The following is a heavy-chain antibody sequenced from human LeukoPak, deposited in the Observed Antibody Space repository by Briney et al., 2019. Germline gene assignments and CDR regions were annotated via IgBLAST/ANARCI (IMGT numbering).Heavy chain of an antibody. CDR3: ARGTMVRGVIRYFDY. V-gene: IGHV4-30-4*01. D-gene: IGHD3-10*01. Sequence: SETLSLTCTVSGGSISSGDYYWSWIRQPPGKGLEWIGYIYSSGSIYYNPSLKSRVTISVDTSKNQFSLKLSSVTAADTAVYYCARGTMVRGVIRYFDYWGQGTLVTVSS. J-gene: IGHJ4*02. CDR2: IYSSGSI. CDR1: GGSISSGDYY.